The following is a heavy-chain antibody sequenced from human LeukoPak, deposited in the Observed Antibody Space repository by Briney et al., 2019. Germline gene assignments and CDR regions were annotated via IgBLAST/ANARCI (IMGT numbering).Heavy chain of an antibody. CDR3: ARLLYEAGHYYGMDV. CDR1: GGSISSYY. J-gene: IGHJ6*02. V-gene: IGHV4-59*08. CDR2: IYYSGST. Sequence: PSETLSLTCTVSGGSISSYYWSWIRQPPGKGLEWIGYIYYSGSTNYNPSLKSRVTISVDTSKNQSSLKLSSVTAADTAVYYCARLLYEAGHYYGMDVWGQGTTVTVSS. D-gene: IGHD5/OR15-5a*01.